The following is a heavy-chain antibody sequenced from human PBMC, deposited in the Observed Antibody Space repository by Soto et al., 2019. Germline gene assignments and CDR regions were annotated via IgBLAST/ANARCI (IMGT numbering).Heavy chain of an antibody. D-gene: IGHD6-13*01. J-gene: IGHJ4*01. CDR2: ISGSGGST. V-gene: IGHV3-23*01. Sequence: EVQLLESGGGLVQPGGSLRLSCAASGFTFSSYAMSWVRQAPGKGLEWVSAISGSGGSTYYADSVKGRFTISRDNSKNTLSLPMNSLRAEDTAVYYCAKDEEWQQLAIDYRGHGTLVTVAS. CDR1: GFTFSSYA. CDR3: AKDEEWQQLAIDY.